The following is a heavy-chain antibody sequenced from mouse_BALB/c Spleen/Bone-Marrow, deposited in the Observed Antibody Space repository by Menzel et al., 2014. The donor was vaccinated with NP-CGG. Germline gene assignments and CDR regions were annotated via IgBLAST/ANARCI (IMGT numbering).Heavy chain of an antibody. CDR1: GYAFSSSW. CDR3: ARDAMDY. Sequence: QVQLQQSGPELVKPGASVKISCKASGYAFSSSWMNWVKQRPGQGLEWIGRIYPGDGDTKYNGKFKGKATLTADKSSSTAYMELARLTSEDSAIYYCARDAMDYWGQGTSVTVSS. J-gene: IGHJ4*01. CDR2: IYPGDGDT. V-gene: IGHV1-82*01.